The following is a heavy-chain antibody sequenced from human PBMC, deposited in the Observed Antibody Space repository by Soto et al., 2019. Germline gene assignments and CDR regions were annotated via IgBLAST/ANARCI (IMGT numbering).Heavy chain of an antibody. Sequence: GGSLRLSCEASGFSFSSFAMNWVRQAPGRGLEWVSYISDDGASIYYADSLKGRFTISRDNAKNSLSLQMNNLRAEDTAVYYCERENSVQAWLHHFDHWGLGTLVTVSS. CDR3: ERENSVQAWLHHFDH. CDR2: ISDDGASI. V-gene: IGHV3-48*03. D-gene: IGHD5-18*01. J-gene: IGHJ4*02. CDR1: GFSFSSFA.